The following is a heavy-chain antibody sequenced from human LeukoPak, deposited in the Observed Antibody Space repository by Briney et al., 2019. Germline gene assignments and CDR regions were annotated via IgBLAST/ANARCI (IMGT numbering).Heavy chain of an antibody. CDR2: ISYSGST. J-gene: IGHJ6*03. CDR1: GGSISRYY. D-gene: IGHD2-15*01. V-gene: IGHV4-59*12. CDR3: ARDGCGGSCFHYYYYYMDV. Sequence: SETLSLTCAVSGGSISRYYWTWIRQPPGKALEWIGYISYSGSTNYNPSLKSRVTVSIDTSKNQFSLKLSSVTAADTAVYYCARDGCGGSCFHYYYYYMDVWGKGTTVTISS.